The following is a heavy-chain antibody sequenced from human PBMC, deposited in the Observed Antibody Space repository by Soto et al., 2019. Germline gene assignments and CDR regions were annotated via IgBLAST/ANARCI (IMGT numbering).Heavy chain of an antibody. J-gene: IGHJ4*02. V-gene: IGHV4-39*01. CDR2: IYYSGST. D-gene: IGHD3-22*01. CDR1: GVSISSISYY. CDR3: ARHPGHYDSGGYWSLRVDY. Sequence: VNTSETLSLTCTVSGVSISSISYYWGWVRQPPGKGLEWIGTIYYSGSTYFNPSLKSRVTISVDTSKNQFSLKLSSVTAADTAVYYCARHPGHYDSGGYWSLRVDYWGLGTLVTVSS.